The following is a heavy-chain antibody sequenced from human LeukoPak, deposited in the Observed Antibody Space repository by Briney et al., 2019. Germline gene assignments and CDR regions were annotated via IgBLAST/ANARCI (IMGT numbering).Heavy chain of an antibody. CDR1: GYTFTSYG. CDR2: IGSDNGKT. V-gene: IGHV1-18*01. CDR3: ARDSAPRADYDFWIGHYVDGMDV. J-gene: IGHJ6*02. Sequence: ASVKVSCKASGYTFTSYGISWVRQAPGQGLEWMGWIGSDNGKTNYAQNLQDRVTMTTDTSTNTAYMELRSLRSDDTAVYYCARDSAPRADYDFWIGHYVDGMDVWGQGTTVTVSS. D-gene: IGHD3-3*01.